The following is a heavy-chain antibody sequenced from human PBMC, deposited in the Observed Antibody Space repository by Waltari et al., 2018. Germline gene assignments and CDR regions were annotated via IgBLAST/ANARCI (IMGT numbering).Heavy chain of an antibody. D-gene: IGHD2-8*01. CDR1: GGSISSSSYY. J-gene: IGHJ5*02. V-gene: IGHV4-39*07. CDR2: IYYSGST. CDR3: ARVMRNWFDP. Sequence: QLQLQESGPGLVKPSETLSLTCTVSGGSISSSSYYWGWIRQPPGKGLEWIGSIYYSGSTYSTPSLNSRVTISVNTSKNRFSLKLSSVTAADTAVYYCARVMRNWFDPWGQGTLVTVSS.